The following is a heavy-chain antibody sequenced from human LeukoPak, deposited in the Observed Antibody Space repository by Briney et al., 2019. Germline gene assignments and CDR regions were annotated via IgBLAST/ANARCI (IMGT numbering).Heavy chain of an antibody. CDR1: GGSLSSGDYY. CDR3: ARVGSGWYYFDY. D-gene: IGHD6-19*01. J-gene: IGHJ4*02. V-gene: IGHV4-30-4*01. Sequence: SQTLSLTCTVSGGSLSSGDYYWSWIRQPPGKGLEWIGYIYYSGSTYYNPSLKSRVTISVDTSKNQFSLKLSSVTAADTAVYYCARVGSGWYYFDYWGQGTLVTVSS. CDR2: IYYSGST.